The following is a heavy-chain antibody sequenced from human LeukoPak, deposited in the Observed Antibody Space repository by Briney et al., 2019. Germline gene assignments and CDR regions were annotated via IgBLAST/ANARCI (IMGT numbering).Heavy chain of an antibody. CDR3: ARDGLWYYYDSSGYPRGDY. CDR2: INPSGGST. J-gene: IGHJ4*02. D-gene: IGHD3-22*01. V-gene: IGHV1-46*01. Sequence: ASVKVSCKASGYTFTSYYMHWVRQAPRQGLEWMGIINPSGGSTSYAQKFQGRVTMTRDTSTSTVYMELSSLRSEDTAVYYCARDGLWYYYDSSGYPRGDYWGQGTLVTVSS. CDR1: GYTFTSYY.